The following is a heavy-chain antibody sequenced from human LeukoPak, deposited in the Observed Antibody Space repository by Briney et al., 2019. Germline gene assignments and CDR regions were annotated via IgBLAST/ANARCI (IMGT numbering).Heavy chain of an antibody. D-gene: IGHD3-22*01. V-gene: IGHV3-9*01. CDR1: GFTFDDSA. CDR3: ATYDSSERNPFDI. J-gene: IGHJ3*02. Sequence: GRSLRLSCAASGFTFDDSAMHWVRQAPGKGLEWVSGISWNSGSRGYADSVKGRFTISRDNANNSLYLQMNSLRAEDTALYFCATYDSSERNPFDIWGQGTMVTVSS. CDR2: ISWNSGSR.